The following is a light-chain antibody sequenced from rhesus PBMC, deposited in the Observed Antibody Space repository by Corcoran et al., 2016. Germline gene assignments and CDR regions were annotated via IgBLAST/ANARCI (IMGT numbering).Light chain of an antibody. Sequence: DIQMTQSPSSLSASVGDTVTITCRASQDISNWLAWYQQKPGKAPKLLIYKGSSLQSGGPSRFSGSGSGTDVTLTITSLQSEDFATYYGQQYASRPYNFGQGTKLEIQ. CDR1: QDISNW. J-gene: IGKJ2*01. V-gene: IGKV1-22*01. CDR3: QQYASRPYN. CDR2: KGS.